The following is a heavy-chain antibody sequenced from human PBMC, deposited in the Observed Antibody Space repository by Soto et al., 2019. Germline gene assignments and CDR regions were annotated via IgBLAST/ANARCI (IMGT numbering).Heavy chain of an antibody. CDR2: INAGNGNT. D-gene: IGHD2-15*01. CDR1: GYTFTSYA. CDR3: ARGGGYCSGGSCHYYYYYMDV. Sequence: ASVKVSCKASGYTFTSYAMHWVRQAPGQRLEWMGWINAGNGNTKYSQKFQGRVTITRDTSASTAYMELSSLRSEDTAVYYCARGGGYCSGGSCHYYYYYMDVWGKGTTVTVSS. J-gene: IGHJ6*03. V-gene: IGHV1-3*01.